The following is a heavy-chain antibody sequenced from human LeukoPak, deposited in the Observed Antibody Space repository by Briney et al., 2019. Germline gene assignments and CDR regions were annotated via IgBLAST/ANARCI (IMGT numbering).Heavy chain of an antibody. J-gene: IGHJ4*02. CDR2: ISGSGGST. Sequence: GGSLRLSCAASGFTFSSYSMNWVRQAPGKGLEWVSAISGSGGSTYYADSVKGRFTISRDNSKNTLYLQMNSLRAEDTAVYYCAKGHRGRYCSSTSCYARLDYWGQGTLVTVSS. V-gene: IGHV3-23*01. D-gene: IGHD2-2*01. CDR1: GFTFSSYS. CDR3: AKGHRGRYCSSTSCYARLDY.